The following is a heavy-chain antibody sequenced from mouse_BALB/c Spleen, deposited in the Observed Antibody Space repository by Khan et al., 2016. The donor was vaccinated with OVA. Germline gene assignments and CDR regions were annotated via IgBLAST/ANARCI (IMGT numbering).Heavy chain of an antibody. Sequence: QVQLQQSGAELVKPGASVKLSCKASGYTFTSYYMYWVKQRPGQGLEWIGEINPNNGGTNFNEKFKSKATLTVDKSSSTAYMQLSSLTSEDSAVDYCTRSGYGSFAYWGQGTLVTVSA. CDR1: GYTFTSYY. V-gene: IGHV1S81*02. CDR3: TRSGYGSFAY. J-gene: IGHJ3*01. CDR2: INPNNGGT. D-gene: IGHD2-2*01.